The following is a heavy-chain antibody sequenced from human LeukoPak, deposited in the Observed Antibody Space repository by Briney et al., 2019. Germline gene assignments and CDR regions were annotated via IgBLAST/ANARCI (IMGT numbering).Heavy chain of an antibody. D-gene: IGHD6-13*01. CDR3: ARGDSGSWALYAFDI. CDR2: VYDSGRT. CDR1: GGSISSYY. Sequence: SETLSLTCTVSGGSISSYYWSWIRQPPGKGLEWIGYVYDSGRTNYNPSLRSRVTISEDTSNNKFSLNLSSVTAADTAVYYCARGDSGSWALYAFDIWGQGTLVTVS. V-gene: IGHV4-59*01. J-gene: IGHJ3*02.